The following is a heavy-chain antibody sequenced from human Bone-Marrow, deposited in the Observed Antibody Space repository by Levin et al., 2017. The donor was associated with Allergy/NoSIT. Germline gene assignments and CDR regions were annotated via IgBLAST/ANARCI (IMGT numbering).Heavy chain of an antibody. Sequence: GGSLRLSCAASGFTFSSYAMSWVRQAPGKGLEWVSAISGSGGSTYYADSVKGRFTISRDNSKNTLYLQMNSLRAEDTAVYYCAKGDSTVTTPHYYYYGMDVWGQGTTVTVSS. J-gene: IGHJ6*02. CDR1: GFTFSSYA. CDR2: ISGSGGST. V-gene: IGHV3-23*01. D-gene: IGHD4-17*01. CDR3: AKGDSTVTTPHYYYYGMDV.